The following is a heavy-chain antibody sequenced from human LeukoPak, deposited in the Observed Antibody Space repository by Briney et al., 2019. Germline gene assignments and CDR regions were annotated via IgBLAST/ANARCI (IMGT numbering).Heavy chain of an antibody. J-gene: IGHJ4*02. CDR1: GFTFSDYV. Sequence: GGSLRLSCTTSGFTFSDYVMTWVRQAPGKGLEWISFIRTGGTTEYAASVKGRFTISRDDSKSIAYLQMNSLETEDTAVYYCTRWVVNSNLDYWGQGTLVTVSS. V-gene: IGHV3-49*04. CDR2: IRTGGTT. CDR3: TRWVVNSNLDY. D-gene: IGHD5-18*01.